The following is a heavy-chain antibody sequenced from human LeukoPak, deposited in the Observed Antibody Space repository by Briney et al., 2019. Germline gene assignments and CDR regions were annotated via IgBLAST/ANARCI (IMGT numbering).Heavy chain of an antibody. J-gene: IGHJ4*02. V-gene: IGHV4-4*09. CDR1: GGSISSYY. Sequence: SETLSLTCTVSGGSISSYYWSWIRQPPGEGLEWIGYIYTSGSTNYNPSLKSRVTISIDTSKNQFSLKLSSVTAADTAVYYCGRLPDSGPGWYFDYWGQGTLVTVSS. D-gene: IGHD1-26*01. CDR2: IYTSGST. CDR3: GRLPDSGPGWYFDY.